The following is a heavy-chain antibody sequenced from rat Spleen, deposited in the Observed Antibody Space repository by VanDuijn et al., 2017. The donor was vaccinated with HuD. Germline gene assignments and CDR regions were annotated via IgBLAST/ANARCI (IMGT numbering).Heavy chain of an antibody. V-gene: IGHV2-6*01. D-gene: IGHD1-12*02. J-gene: IGHJ2*01. Sequence: QVQLKESGPGLVQPSQTLSLTCTVSGFSLISHSVHWVRQPPGKGLEWIAAISSGGITYYNSALKSRLSISRDTSKSQVFLKMNSLQTEDTAIYFGPRGPPRDDGNYYYGYYFDYWGQGVMVTVSS. CDR1: GFSLISHS. CDR2: ISSGGIT. CDR3: PRGPPRDDGNYYYGYYFDY.